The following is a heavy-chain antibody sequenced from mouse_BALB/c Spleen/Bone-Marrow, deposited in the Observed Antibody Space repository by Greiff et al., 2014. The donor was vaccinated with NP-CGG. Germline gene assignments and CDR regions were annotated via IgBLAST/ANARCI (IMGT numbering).Heavy chain of an antibody. J-gene: IGHJ1*01. CDR3: FFRGDCDGYFDV. Sequence: LQRVESXAELTKPGASVKISCKATGYTFSSYWIEWVKQRPGHGLEWIGEILPGSGTTNYNENFKGKAPFTADTSSNTSYMQLSRLTCDASAVNACFFRGDCDGYFDVWGAGTPVTVAS. D-gene: IGHD1-2*01. V-gene: IGHV1-9*01. CDR1: GYTFSSYW. CDR2: ILPGSGTT.